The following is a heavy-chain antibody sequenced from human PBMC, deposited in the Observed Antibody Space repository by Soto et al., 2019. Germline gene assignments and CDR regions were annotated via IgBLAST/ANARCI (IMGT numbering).Heavy chain of an antibody. D-gene: IGHD3-16*02. V-gene: IGHV4-34*01. CDR1: GGSFSGYY. CDR3: ARGSRRYDYICGSYRLFEYFQH. Sequence: SETLSLTCAVYGGSFSGYYWSWIRQPPGKGLEWIGEINHSGSTNYNPSLKSRVTISVDTSKNQFSLKLSSVTAADTAVYYCARGSRRYDYICGSYRLFEYFQHWGQGTLVTVSS. CDR2: INHSGST. J-gene: IGHJ1*01.